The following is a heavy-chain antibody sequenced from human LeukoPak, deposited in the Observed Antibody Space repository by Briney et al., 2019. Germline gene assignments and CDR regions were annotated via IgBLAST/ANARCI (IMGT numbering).Heavy chain of an antibody. V-gene: IGHV1-2*02. CDR3: ARVKSYYYDTSDQDAFDI. Sequence: GASVKVSCKASGYTFTGYYMHWVRQAPGQGLEWMGWINPNSGGTNYAQKFQGRVTMTRDTSISTAYMELSSLRSGDTAVYYCARVKSYYYDTSDQDAFDIWGQGTMVTVSS. D-gene: IGHD3-22*01. J-gene: IGHJ3*02. CDR2: INPNSGGT. CDR1: GYTFTGYY.